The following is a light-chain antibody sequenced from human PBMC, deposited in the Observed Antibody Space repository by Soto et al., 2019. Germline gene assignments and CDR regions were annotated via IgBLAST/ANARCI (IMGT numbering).Light chain of an antibody. CDR2: DAS. J-gene: IGKJ1*01. Sequence: DIQLTQSPSFLSPSIGESVTITCRASQVISTSLAWYQVKPGKAPKLLIYDASSLESGVRSRFSGSGSGTEFTLTISSLQPDDFATYYCQQYNSYSRTFGRGTKVDIK. CDR3: QQYNSYSRT. V-gene: IGKV1-5*01. CDR1: QVISTS.